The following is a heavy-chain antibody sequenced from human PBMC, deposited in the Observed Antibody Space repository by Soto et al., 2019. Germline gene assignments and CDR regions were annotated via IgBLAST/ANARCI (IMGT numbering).Heavy chain of an antibody. Sequence: QVQLQESGPGLVKPSQTLSLTCSVSGASTVSHYHWTWIRQPPGKGLEWMGYIFNSGTTIYNPSLTSRLSISMDTSGNHFSLELRSVTAADTAVYYCALALGPTTGLDYWGQGTLVTVSS. CDR1: GASTVSHYH. CDR3: ALALGPTTGLDY. V-gene: IGHV4-31*02. J-gene: IGHJ4*02. D-gene: IGHD1-26*01. CDR2: IFNSGTT.